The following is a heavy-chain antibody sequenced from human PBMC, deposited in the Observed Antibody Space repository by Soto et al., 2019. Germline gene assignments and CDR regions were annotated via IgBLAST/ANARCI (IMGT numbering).Heavy chain of an antibody. CDR2: IYPADSES. J-gene: IGHJ6*02. Sequence: PGESLKISCKASGYRFASYWIGWVRQMPGKGLEWMGIIYPADSESRYSPSFQGQVTVSVDKSISTAYLHRGSLKASDTAMYYCARQGLVVPAADYYYYYGMDVWGQGTTVTVSS. CDR1: GYRFASYW. D-gene: IGHD2-2*01. V-gene: IGHV5-51*01. CDR3: ARQGLVVPAADYYYYYGMDV.